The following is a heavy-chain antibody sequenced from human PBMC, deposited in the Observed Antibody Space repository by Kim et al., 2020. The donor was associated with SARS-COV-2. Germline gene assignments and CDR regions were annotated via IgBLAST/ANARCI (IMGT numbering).Heavy chain of an antibody. CDR1: VYTFTSYY. CDR2: INPSGGST. J-gene: IGHJ4*02. Sequence: ASVKVSCKASVYTFTSYYMHWVRQAPGQGLEWMGIINPSGGSTSYAQKFQGRVTMTRDTSTSTVYMELSSLSSEETAVYYCARGGRPQAAAGDKVIDYWGQGTLVTVSS. V-gene: IGHV1-46*01. D-gene: IGHD6-13*01. CDR3: ARGGRPQAAAGDKVIDY.